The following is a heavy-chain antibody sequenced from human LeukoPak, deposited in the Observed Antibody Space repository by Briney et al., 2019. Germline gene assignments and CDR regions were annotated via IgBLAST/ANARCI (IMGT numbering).Heavy chain of an antibody. J-gene: IGHJ6*02. Sequence: GESLKISCKGSGYSFTSYWIGWVRQMPGKGLEWMGIIYPGDSDTRYSPSFQGQVPISADKSISTAYLQWSSLKASDTAMYYCARHPYYYDSSGLPYYYYGMDVWGQGTTVTVSS. D-gene: IGHD3-22*01. CDR3: ARHPYYYDSSGLPYYYYGMDV. V-gene: IGHV5-51*01. CDR1: GYSFTSYW. CDR2: IYPGDSDT.